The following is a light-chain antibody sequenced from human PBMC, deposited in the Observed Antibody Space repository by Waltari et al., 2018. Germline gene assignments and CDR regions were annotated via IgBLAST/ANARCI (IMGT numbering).Light chain of an antibody. CDR3: QQYDASPLT. V-gene: IGKV4-1*01. Sequence: DIVMTQSPDSLAVSLGERATINCKSSQSVLYSSNNKNYLAWYQQKAGQPPKLRIYWASTRASGVPDRFSGSGSGTDFTLTISSLQAEDEAVYYCQQYDASPLTFGGGTKVEIK. J-gene: IGKJ4*01. CDR2: WAS. CDR1: QSVLYSSNNKNY.